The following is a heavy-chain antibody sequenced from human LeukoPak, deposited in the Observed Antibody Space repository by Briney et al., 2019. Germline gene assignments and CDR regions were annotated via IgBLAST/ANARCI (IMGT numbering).Heavy chain of an antibody. CDR2: IIPIFGTA. V-gene: IGHV1-69*01. CDR1: XXFXXYA. CDR3: ARHPGYCNGGSCYYYYYYGMDV. Sequence: XXFXXYAISXVRQAPGQGLEWMGGIIPIFGTANYAQKFQGRVTITADESTSTAYMELSSLRSEDTAVYYCARHPGYCNGGSCYYYYYYGMDVWGKGTTVTVSS. J-gene: IGHJ6*04. D-gene: IGHD2-15*01.